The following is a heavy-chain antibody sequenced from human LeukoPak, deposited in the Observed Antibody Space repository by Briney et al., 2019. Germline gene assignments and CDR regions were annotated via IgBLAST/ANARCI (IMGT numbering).Heavy chain of an antibody. D-gene: IGHD1-26*01. CDR3: AKDRRSWWELHY. J-gene: IGHJ4*02. CDR2: ISGSGGST. CDR1: GFTFSSYG. V-gene: IGHV3-23*01. Sequence: GGSLRLSCAASGFTFSSYGMSWVRQAPGKGLEWVSAISGSGGSTYYADSVKGRFTISRDNSMNTLYLQMSSLTTDDTAVYYCAKDRRSWWELHYWGQGTLVTVSS.